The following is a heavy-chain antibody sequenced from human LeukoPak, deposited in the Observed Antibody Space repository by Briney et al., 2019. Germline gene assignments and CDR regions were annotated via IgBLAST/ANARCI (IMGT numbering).Heavy chain of an antibody. D-gene: IGHD3-22*01. V-gene: IGHV4-34*01. Sequence: PSETLSLTCAVYGGSFSGYYWSWIRQPPGKGLEWIGEINRSGSTNYNPSLKSRVTISVDTSKSQFSLKLSSVTAADTAVYYCARPPTYYYDSSGYYAFDIWGQGTMVTVSS. J-gene: IGHJ3*02. CDR1: GGSFSGYY. CDR3: ARPPTYYYDSSGYYAFDI. CDR2: INRSGST.